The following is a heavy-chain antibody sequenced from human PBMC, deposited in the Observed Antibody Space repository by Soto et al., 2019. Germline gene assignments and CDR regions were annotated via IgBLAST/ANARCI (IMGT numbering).Heavy chain of an antibody. CDR2: IRPNSGGR. J-gene: IGHJ6*02. CDR3: ARDRVPFSSSSGHYYYGMDV. D-gene: IGHD6-6*01. V-gene: IGHV1-2*02. Sequence: GASVKVSSTASGYTFKGYYMHWVLQAPGQGLEGMGWIRPNSGGRNFAHKFQGRVTMTTDTSINTAYMELSRLTYDDTAVYYCARDRVPFSSSSGHYYYGMDVWGQGTTVNVSS. CDR1: GYTFKGYY.